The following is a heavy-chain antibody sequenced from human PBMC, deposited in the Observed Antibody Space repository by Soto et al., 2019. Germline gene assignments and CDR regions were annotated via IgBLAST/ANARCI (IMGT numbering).Heavy chain of an antibody. Sequence: ASVKVSCKASGYTFTSYGISWVRQAPGQGLEWMGWISAYNGNTNYAQKLQGRVTMTTDTSTSTAYMELRSLRSDDTAVYYCASGPGIAAAGNYYYYYGMDVWGQGTTVTVSS. CDR3: ASGPGIAAAGNYYYYYGMDV. J-gene: IGHJ6*02. CDR1: GYTFTSYG. CDR2: ISAYNGNT. V-gene: IGHV1-18*01. D-gene: IGHD6-13*01.